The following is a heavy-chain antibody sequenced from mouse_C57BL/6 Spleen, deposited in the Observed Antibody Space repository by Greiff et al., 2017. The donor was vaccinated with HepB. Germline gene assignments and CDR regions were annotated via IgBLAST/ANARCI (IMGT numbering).Heavy chain of an antibody. J-gene: IGHJ3*01. CDR2: INPYNGGT. Sequence: EVQLQQSGPVLVKPGASVKMSCKASGYTFTDYYMNWVKQSHGKSLEWIGVINPYNGGTSYNQKFKGKATLTVDKSSSTAYMELNSLTSEDSAVYYCARGDYYNGSSPFAYWGQGTLVTVSA. CDR1: GYTFTDYY. CDR3: ARGDYYNGSSPFAY. V-gene: IGHV1-19*01. D-gene: IGHD1-1*01.